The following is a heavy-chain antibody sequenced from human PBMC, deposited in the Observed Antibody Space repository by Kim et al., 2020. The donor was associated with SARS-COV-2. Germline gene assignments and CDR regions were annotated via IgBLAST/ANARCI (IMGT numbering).Heavy chain of an antibody. V-gene: IGHV3-20*01. Sequence: DSVKGRFTISRDNDKNSLYLQMHRLRAEDTALYHCARRGSSVTDVWYFDLWGRGTLVTVSS. CDR3: ARRGSSVTDVWYFDL. D-gene: IGHD2-21*02. J-gene: IGHJ2*01.